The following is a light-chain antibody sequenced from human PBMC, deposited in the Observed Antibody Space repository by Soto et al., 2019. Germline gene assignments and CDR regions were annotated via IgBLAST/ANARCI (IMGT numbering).Light chain of an antibody. Sequence: QSVLTQPASVSGSPGQSITISCTGTSGDVGGYNYVSWYQQHPGKAPKLMIYEVSNRPSGVSNRFSGSKSGNTASLTISGLQPEDEADYHCSSYSSGSTLYVFGSGTKVTVL. CDR3: SSYSSGSTLYV. CDR1: SGDVGGYNY. J-gene: IGLJ1*01. CDR2: EVS. V-gene: IGLV2-14*01.